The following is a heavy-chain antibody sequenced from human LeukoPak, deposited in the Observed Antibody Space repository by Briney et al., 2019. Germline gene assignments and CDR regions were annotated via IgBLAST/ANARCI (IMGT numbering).Heavy chain of an antibody. CDR1: GYTFTGYY. D-gene: IGHD3-10*01. J-gene: IGHJ4*02. CDR3: ARALPTYYYGSGSSKEGDYFDF. Sequence: ASVKVSCKASGYTFTGYYMHWVRQAPGQGLEWMGWINPNSGGTNYAQKFQGRVTMTRDTSISTAYMELSRLRSDDTAVYYCARALPTYYYGSGSSKEGDYFDFWGQGTLVTVSS. CDR2: INPNSGGT. V-gene: IGHV1-2*02.